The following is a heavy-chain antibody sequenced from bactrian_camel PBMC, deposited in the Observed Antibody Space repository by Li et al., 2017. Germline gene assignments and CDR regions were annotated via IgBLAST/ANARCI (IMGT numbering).Heavy chain of an antibody. J-gene: IGHJ4*01. V-gene: IGHV3S53*01. Sequence: VQLVESGGGSVQTGGSLKLSCIGTGFDFEDQSMAWYRQAPGNECEMVSEITPDGKTYYTNSVRGRFTISRDNAKNTVYLQMHNLEPEDTAVYYCGADTSGYGGSLRGTWYTYWGQGTQVTVS. D-gene: IGHD6*01. CDR2: ITPDGKT. CDR1: GFDFEDQS. CDR3: GADTSGYGGSLRGTWYTY.